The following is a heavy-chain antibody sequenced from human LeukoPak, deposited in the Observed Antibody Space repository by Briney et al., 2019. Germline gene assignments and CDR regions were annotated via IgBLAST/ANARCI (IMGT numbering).Heavy chain of an antibody. V-gene: IGHV3-21*01. CDR2: ISSSSSYI. Sequence: KSGGSLRLSCATSGFTLSSYAMNWVRHAPGKGLEWVSAISSSSSYIYYADSVKGRFTISRDNAKNSLYLQMNSLRAEDTAVYYCARGCSSTSCYAGYYYYYMDVWGKGTTVTVSS. CDR3: ARGCSSTSCYAGYYYYYMDV. CDR1: GFTLSSYA. D-gene: IGHD2-2*01. J-gene: IGHJ6*03.